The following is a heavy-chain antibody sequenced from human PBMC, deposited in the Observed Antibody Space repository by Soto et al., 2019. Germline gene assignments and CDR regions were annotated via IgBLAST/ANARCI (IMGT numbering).Heavy chain of an antibody. CDR1: GGAKGRGGYY. J-gene: IGHJ6*02. CDR3: AREYSSSRVKRYYGMDV. D-gene: IGHD6-13*01. CDR2: IYYSGST. V-gene: IGHV4-31*03. Sequence: TLSLTCTVSGGAKGRGGYYWSWIRQHPGKGLEWIGYIYYSGSTDYNPGVKSRVTISVYTSKNHFSLKLCSVTDADTAVYSCAREYSSSRVKRYYGMDVWGQGTTVTVSS.